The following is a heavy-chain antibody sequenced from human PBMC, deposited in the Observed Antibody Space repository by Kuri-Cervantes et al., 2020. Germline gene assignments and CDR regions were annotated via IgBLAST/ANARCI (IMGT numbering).Heavy chain of an antibody. J-gene: IGHJ3*02. CDR2: ISSSSSYI. V-gene: IGHV3-21*01. D-gene: IGHD2-21*02. CDR1: GFTFSSYS. CDR3: ARDRAAIEVTDAFDI. Sequence: GESLKISCAASGFTFSSYSMNWVRQAPGKGLEWVSSISSSSSYIYYADSVKGRFTISRDNAKNPLYLQMNSLRDEDTAVYYCARDRAAIEVTDAFDIWGQGTMVTVSS.